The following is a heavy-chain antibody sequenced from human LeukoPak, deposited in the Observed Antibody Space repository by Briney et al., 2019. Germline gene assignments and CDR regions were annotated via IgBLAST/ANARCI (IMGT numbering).Heavy chain of an antibody. D-gene: IGHD4-11*01. CDR1: GYTLTELS. CDR2: FDPEDGET. Sequence: VASVKVSCKVSGYTLTELSMHWVRQAPGKGLEWMGGFDPEDGETIYVQKFQGRVTMTKNAAISTAYMELSSLRSEDTAVYYCARSYDYTRLYDHWGQGTLVSVSS. CDR3: ARSYDYTRLYDH. V-gene: IGHV1-24*01. J-gene: IGHJ4*02.